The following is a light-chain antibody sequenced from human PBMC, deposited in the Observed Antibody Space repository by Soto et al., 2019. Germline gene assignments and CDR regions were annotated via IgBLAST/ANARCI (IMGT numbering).Light chain of an antibody. Sequence: EKVMTQSPATLSMSPGERTTISCRASQSVGSFLAWYQQKPGQAPRLLIYGASTRATGIPARFSGSGSGTEFTPTISSLQSEDFAVYYCQQYTNWPSWTFGQGTKAE. V-gene: IGKV3-15*01. CDR3: QQYTNWPSWT. CDR1: QSVGSF. CDR2: GAS. J-gene: IGKJ1*01.